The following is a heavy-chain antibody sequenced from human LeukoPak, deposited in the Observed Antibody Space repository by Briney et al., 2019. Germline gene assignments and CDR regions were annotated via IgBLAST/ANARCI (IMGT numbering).Heavy chain of an antibody. Sequence: ASVKVSCKASGYTFTSYAMHWVRQAPGQRLEWMGWINAGNGNTKYSQKFQGRVTITRDTSASTAYMELSSLRSEDTAVYYCASGYYDSSGYYYGNWFDPWGQGTLVTVSS. CDR3: ASGYYDSSGYYYGNWFDP. CDR1: GYTFTSYA. CDR2: INAGNGNT. J-gene: IGHJ5*02. D-gene: IGHD3-22*01. V-gene: IGHV1-3*01.